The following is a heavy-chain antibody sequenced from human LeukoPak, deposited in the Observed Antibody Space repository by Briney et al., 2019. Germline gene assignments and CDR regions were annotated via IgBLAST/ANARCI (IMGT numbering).Heavy chain of an antibody. D-gene: IGHD2-2*02. CDR3: ARDLRCSSTSCYRGNWFDP. Sequence: SETLSLTCTMSGGSFSWGGSYWTWIRQSPGKGLEWIGYIYHSGSTYYNPSLKSRVTISVDRSKNQFSLKLSSVTAADTAVYYCARDLRCSSTSCYRGNWFDPWGQGTLVTVSS. V-gene: IGHV4-30-2*06. J-gene: IGHJ5*02. CDR2: IYHSGST. CDR1: GGSFSWGGSY.